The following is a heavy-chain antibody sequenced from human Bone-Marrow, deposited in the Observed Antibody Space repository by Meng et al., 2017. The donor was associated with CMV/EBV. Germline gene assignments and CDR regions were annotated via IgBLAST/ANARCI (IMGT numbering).Heavy chain of an antibody. CDR3: ARVRIAAALARGYGMDV. J-gene: IGHJ6*02. V-gene: IGHV1-18*01. Sequence: ASVKVSCKASGYTFTSYGISWVRQAPGQGLEWMGWISAYNGNTNYAQKLQGRVTMTTDTSTSTAYMELRSLRSDDTAVYYCARVRIAAALARGYGMDVWGQGTTVTVSS. D-gene: IGHD6-6*01. CDR2: ISAYNGNT. CDR1: GYTFTSYG.